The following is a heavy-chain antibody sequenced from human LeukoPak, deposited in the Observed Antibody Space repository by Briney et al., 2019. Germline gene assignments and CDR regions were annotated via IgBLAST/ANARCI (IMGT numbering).Heavy chain of an antibody. D-gene: IGHD2-2*01. CDR3: ARDLVVVPAAMDY. V-gene: IGHV3-21*01. CDR1: GFTFSSYS. Sequence: GGSLRLSCAASGFTFSSYSMNWVRQAPGKGLEWVSSISSSSSYIYYADSVKGRFTISRDNAKNSLYLQMNSLRAEDTAVYYCARDLVVVPAAMDYWGQGTLVTVSS. J-gene: IGHJ4*02. CDR2: ISSSSSYI.